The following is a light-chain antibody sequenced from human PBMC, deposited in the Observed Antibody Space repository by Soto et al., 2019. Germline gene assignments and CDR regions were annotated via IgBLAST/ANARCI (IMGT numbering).Light chain of an antibody. CDR3: QQYGTSPLT. V-gene: IGKV3-20*01. CDR2: GAS. Sequence: EIVLTQSPGTLSLSPGERATLSCRASQSITNYYLAWYQQRPGQAPRLLIYGASSRATGIPDRFSGSGSGTDFTLTISRLEPEDFEVYYWQQYGTSPLTFGHGTKVDIK. J-gene: IGKJ3*01. CDR1: QSITNYY.